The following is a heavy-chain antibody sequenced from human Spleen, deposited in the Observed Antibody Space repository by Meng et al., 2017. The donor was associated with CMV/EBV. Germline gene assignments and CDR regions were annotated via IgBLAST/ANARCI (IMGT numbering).Heavy chain of an antibody. CDR3: ARTKYYYFWSGYYPLLDASDI. CDR2: ISHSGTT. D-gene: IGHD3-3*01. V-gene: IGHV4-59*01. J-gene: IGHJ3*02. Sequence: SETLSLTCTVSGASISSFYCTWIRQPPGKGLEWLGYISHSGTTNYNHSLKNRVPISVDPSNNQFSQQLTSLTAADTAMYYCARTKYYYFWSGYYPLLDASDIWGQGTMVTVSS. CDR1: GASISSFY.